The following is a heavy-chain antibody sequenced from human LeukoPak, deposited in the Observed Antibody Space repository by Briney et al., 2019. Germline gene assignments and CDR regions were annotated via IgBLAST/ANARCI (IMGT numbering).Heavy chain of an antibody. J-gene: IGHJ4*02. CDR1: GYTFTDYY. Sequence: GATVKISCKASGYTFTDYYMNWVQQAPGKGLEWMGRVDPEGGETIYAEKFQGRVTITADTSTDTAYMELSSLRSEDTAVYYCATAGYYYDSSGYYSLDYWGQGTLVTVSS. V-gene: IGHV1-69-2*01. CDR3: ATAGYYYDSSGYYSLDY. D-gene: IGHD3-22*01. CDR2: VDPEGGET.